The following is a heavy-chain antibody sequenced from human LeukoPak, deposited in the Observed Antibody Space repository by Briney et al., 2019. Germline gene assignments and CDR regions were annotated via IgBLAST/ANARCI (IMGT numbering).Heavy chain of an antibody. CDR3: ARLYSSSSMGY. CDR2: IYPGDSDT. Sequence: PGGSLRLSCAASGFTFSRYAMSWVRQMPGKGLEWMGIIYPGDSDTRYSPSFQGQVTISADKSISTAYLQWSSLKASDTAMYYCARLYSSSSMGYWGQGTLVTVSS. CDR1: GFTFSRYA. V-gene: IGHV5-51*01. J-gene: IGHJ4*02. D-gene: IGHD6-13*01.